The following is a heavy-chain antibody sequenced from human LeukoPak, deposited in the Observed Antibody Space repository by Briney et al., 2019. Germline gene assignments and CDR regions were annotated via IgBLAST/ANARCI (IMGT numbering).Heavy chain of an antibody. CDR1: GYSISSGYY. J-gene: IGHJ4*02. D-gene: IGHD5-24*01. V-gene: IGHV4-38-2*02. Sequence: SETLSLTCTVSGYSISSGYYWGWIRQPPGKGLEWIGSIHHSGSTYYNPSLKSRVTISVDTSKNQFSLKLSSVTAADTAVYYCAGSHGYNPENWGQGTLVTVSS. CDR2: IHHSGST. CDR3: AGSHGYNPEN.